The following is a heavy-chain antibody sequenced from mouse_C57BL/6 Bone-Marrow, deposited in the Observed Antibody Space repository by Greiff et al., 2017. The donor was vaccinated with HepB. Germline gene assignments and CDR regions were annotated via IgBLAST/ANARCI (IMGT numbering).Heavy chain of an antibody. J-gene: IGHJ4*01. Sequence: EVQLQQSGPVLVKPGASVKMSCKASGYTFTDYYMNWVKQSHGKSLEWIGVINPYNGGTSYNQKFKGKATLTVDKSSSTAYMELNSLTSEDSAVYYCARKEGLYYEKAMDYWGQGTSVTVSS. CDR2: INPYNGGT. CDR1: GYTFTDYY. D-gene: IGHD2-4*01. V-gene: IGHV1-19*01. CDR3: ARKEGLYYEKAMDY.